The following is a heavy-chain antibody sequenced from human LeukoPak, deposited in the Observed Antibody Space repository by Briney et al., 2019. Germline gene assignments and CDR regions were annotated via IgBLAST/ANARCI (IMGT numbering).Heavy chain of an antibody. CDR3: ARDRGRITMVRGPHMDV. CDR2: ISSSSSTI. CDR1: GFTFSSYS. Sequence: GGSLRLSCAASGFTFSSYSMNWVRQAPGKGLEWVSYISSSSSTIYYADSVKGRFTISRDNAKNSLYLQMNSLRAEDTAVYYCARDRGRITMVRGPHMDVWGQGTLVTVSS. V-gene: IGHV3-48*04. J-gene: IGHJ4*02. D-gene: IGHD3-10*01.